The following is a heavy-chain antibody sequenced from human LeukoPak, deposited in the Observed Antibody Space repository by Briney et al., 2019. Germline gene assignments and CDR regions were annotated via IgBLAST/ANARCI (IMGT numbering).Heavy chain of an antibody. CDR3: ARGVHMYSSGWYESYYYYGMDV. J-gene: IGHJ6*02. CDR1: GFTFSSYG. Sequence: TGGSLRLSCAASGFTFSSYGMHWVRQAPGKGLEWVAVIWYDGSNKYYADSVKGRFTISRDNSKNTLYLQMNSLRAEDTAVYYCARGVHMYSSGWYESYYYYGMDVWGQGTTVTVSS. V-gene: IGHV3-33*08. CDR2: IWYDGSNK. D-gene: IGHD6-19*01.